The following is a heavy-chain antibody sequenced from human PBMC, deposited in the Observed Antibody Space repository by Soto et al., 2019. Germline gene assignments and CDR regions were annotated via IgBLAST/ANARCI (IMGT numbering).Heavy chain of an antibody. CDR1: GFTFGDYA. J-gene: IGHJ6*02. V-gene: IGHV3-49*04. CDR3: TRDLASYYYYGMDV. CDR2: IRNKAYGGAT. Sequence: PGGSLRLSCTASGFTFGDYAMSWVRQAPGKGLEWVGFIRNKAYGGATEYAASVKGRFTISRDDSNSIAYLQVNNLKTEDTAVYYCTRDLASYYYYGMDVWGQGTTVTVSS.